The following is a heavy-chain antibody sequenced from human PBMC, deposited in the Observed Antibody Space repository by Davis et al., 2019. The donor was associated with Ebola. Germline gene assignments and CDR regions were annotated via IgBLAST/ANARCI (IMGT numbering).Heavy chain of an antibody. CDR1: GFAFRSYA. V-gene: IGHV3-23*01. J-gene: IGHJ4*02. CDR3: TPRGGYYVFDY. D-gene: IGHD3-3*01. CDR2: ISATGGDI. Sequence: GGSLRLSCAASGFAFRSYAMTWVRQAPGKGLEWVSGISATGGDIDYADSVKGRFTIARDNSKNMLYLQLSSLRVEDKAVYYCTPRGGYYVFDYWGQGTLVTVSS.